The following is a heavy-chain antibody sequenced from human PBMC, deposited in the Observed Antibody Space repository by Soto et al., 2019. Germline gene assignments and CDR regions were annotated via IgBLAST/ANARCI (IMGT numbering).Heavy chain of an antibody. CDR2: ISAYNGNT. CDR3: ARVLRFLEWLLSDYYYYGMDV. Sequence: ASVKVSCKASGYTFTSYGISWVRQAPGQGLEWMGWISAYNGNTNYAQKLQGRVTMTTDTSTSTAYMELRSLRSDDTAVYYCARVLRFLEWLLSDYYYYGMDVWGQGTTVTVCS. J-gene: IGHJ6*02. V-gene: IGHV1-18*01. D-gene: IGHD3-3*01. CDR1: GYTFTSYG.